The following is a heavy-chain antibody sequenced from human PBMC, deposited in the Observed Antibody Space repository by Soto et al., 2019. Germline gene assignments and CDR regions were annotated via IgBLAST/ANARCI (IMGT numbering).Heavy chain of an antibody. V-gene: IGHV4-34*01. CDR3: AVGFCSRLNCFNNWFDT. CDR1: GGSFGGFY. D-gene: IGHD2-2*01. Sequence: PSETLSLTCAVYGGSFGGFYWSWIRQTPGKGLEWIGEITHSGTTKYNPSLKSRVTISVDKSKQQFSLKLTSVTAADTAVYYCAVGFCSRLNCFNNWFDTWGPGTLVTVSS. CDR2: ITHSGTT. J-gene: IGHJ5*02.